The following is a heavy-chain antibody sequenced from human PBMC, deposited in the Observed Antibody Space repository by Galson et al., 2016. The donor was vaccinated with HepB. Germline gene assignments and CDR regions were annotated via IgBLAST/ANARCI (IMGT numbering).Heavy chain of an antibody. CDR3: ARGSPGLQTPVVTLDS. CDR1: GGTFSSHT. V-gene: IGHV1-69*13. J-gene: IGHJ4*02. Sequence: SVKVSCKASGGTFSSHTISWVRQAPGQGLEWMGGIIPIFGTANYAQKFQGRVTITADESTSTAYMELSSLRSEDTAVYYCARGSPGLQTPVVTLDSWGQGTLVTVSS. D-gene: IGHD4-23*01. CDR2: IIPIFGTA.